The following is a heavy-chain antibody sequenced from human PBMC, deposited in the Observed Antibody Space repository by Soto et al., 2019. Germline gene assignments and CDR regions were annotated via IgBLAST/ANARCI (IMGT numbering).Heavy chain of an antibody. CDR1: GFTLSTYW. CDR2: INTDGSTT. J-gene: IGHJ4*02. CDR3: VRDQDTYGQEVFNF. D-gene: IGHD2-15*01. V-gene: IGHV3-74*01. Sequence: EVQLVESGGGLVQPGGSLRLSCEASGFTLSTYWMHWVRQVPGKGLVWVSRINTDGSTTSYADSVKGRFSISRDNAKNMLYLQMNNLRVEDTAVYYCVRDQDTYGQEVFNFWGQGTVVTVSS.